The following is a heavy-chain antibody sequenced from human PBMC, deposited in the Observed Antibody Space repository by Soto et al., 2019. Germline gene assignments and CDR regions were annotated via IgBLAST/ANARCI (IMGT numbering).Heavy chain of an antibody. V-gene: IGHV3-21*01. CDR3: ASHLRDSSGYWYYFDD. Sequence: EVQLVESGGGLVKPGGSLRLSCAASGFTFSSYSMNWVRQAPGKGLEWVSSISSSSSYIYYADSVKGRFTISRDNAKNSLYLQMNSLRAEDTVVYYCASHLRDSSGYWYYFDDWGQGTLVTVSS. CDR2: ISSSSSYI. J-gene: IGHJ4*02. D-gene: IGHD3-22*01. CDR1: GFTFSSYS.